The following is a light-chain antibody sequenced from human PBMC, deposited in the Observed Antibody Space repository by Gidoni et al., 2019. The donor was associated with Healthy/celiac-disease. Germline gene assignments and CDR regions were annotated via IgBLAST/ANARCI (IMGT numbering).Light chain of an antibody. Sequence: EIVLTQSPAPLSLSPGERATLPCMASQSVSSYLAWYQQKPGQAPRLLIYDASNRATGIPARFSGSGSGTDFTLTISSLEPEDFAVYYCQQRSNWPPWTWTFXQXTKVEIK. CDR2: DAS. CDR3: QQRSNWPPWTWT. J-gene: IGKJ1*01. V-gene: IGKV3-11*01. CDR1: QSVSSY.